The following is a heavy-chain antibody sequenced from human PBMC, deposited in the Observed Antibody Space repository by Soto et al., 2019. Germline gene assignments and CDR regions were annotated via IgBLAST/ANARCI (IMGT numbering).Heavy chain of an antibody. Sequence: PSETLSLTCTVSGGSISSGGYYWSWIRQHPGKGLEWIGYIYYSGSTYYNPSLKSRVTISVDTSKNQFSLKLSSVTAADTAVYHCARAVGIIHYSYYGRHVRCQGTSGTLSS. D-gene: IGHD2-21*01. CDR3: ARAVGIIHYSYYGRHV. CDR2: IYYSGST. V-gene: IGHV4-31*03. CDR1: GGSISSGGYY. J-gene: IGHJ6*02.